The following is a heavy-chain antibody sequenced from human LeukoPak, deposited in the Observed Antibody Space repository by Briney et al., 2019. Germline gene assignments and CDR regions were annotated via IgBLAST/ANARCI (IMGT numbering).Heavy chain of an antibody. V-gene: IGHV3-23*01. CDR1: GFTFSSYG. J-gene: IGHJ6*04. CDR3: AKVEWITSQNCMDV. D-gene: IGHD1-14*01. Sequence: PGGSLRLSCAASGFTFSSYGMGWVRQAPGKGLEWVSAISGSGGSTYYADSVKGRFTISRDNSKNTLYLQMNSLRAEDTAVYYCAKVEWITSQNCMDVWGKGTTVTISS. CDR2: ISGSGGST.